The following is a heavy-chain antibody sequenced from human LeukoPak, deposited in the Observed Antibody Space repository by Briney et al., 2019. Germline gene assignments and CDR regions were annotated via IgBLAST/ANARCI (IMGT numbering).Heavy chain of an antibody. J-gene: IGHJ4*02. CDR1: GYSFTTYW. V-gene: IGHV5-51*01. D-gene: IGHD5-12*01. Sequence: GESLKISCEASGYSFTTYWIGWLRQMPGKGLEWMGVIHPANSNTRYSPSFQGQATISVDKSISTAYLQWSSLKASDTAIYYCASLGDTTYIVAPIYWGQGTLVTVSS. CDR2: IHPANSNT. CDR3: ASLGDTTYIVAPIY.